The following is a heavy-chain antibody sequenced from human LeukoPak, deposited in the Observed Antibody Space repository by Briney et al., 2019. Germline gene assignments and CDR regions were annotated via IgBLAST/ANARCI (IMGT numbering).Heavy chain of an antibody. D-gene: IGHD2-15*01. CDR2: IIPIFGTA. CDR1: GGTFSSYA. J-gene: IGHJ4*02. Sequence: SVKVSCKASGGTFSSYAISWVRQAPGQGLEWMGGIIPIFGTANYAQKFQGRVTITTDESTSTAYMELSSLRSEDTAVYYCARGRYCSGGSCYFDPFDYWGQGTLVTVSS. CDR3: ARGRYCSGGSCYFDPFDY. V-gene: IGHV1-69*05.